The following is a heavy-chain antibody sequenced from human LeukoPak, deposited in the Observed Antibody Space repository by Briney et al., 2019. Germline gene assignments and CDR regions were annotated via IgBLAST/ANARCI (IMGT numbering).Heavy chain of an antibody. V-gene: IGHV3-7*03. CDR2: IKQDGSEK. CDR1: GFTFSSHW. CDR3: ARVAVIRYFDY. J-gene: IGHJ4*02. D-gene: IGHD3-22*01. Sequence: GGSLRLSCAASGFTFSSHWMSWVRQAPGKGLEWVANIKQDGSEKYYVDSVKGRFTISRDNAKNSLYLQMNSLRAEDTAVYYCARVAVIRYFDYWGQGTLVTVSS.